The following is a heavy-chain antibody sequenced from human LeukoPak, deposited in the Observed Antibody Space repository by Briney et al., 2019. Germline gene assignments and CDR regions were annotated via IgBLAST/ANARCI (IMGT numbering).Heavy chain of an antibody. CDR2: ISGSGGTT. V-gene: IGHV3-23*01. J-gene: IGHJ4*02. CDR3: AKGHLDTTTPYFDY. D-gene: IGHD2/OR15-2a*01. Sequence: SGGSLRLSCATCGFIFSRYAMSWVRQAPGKGLEWLSTISGSGGTTNYADSVRGRLTVSRDNSNNKQYLQMNSLRADDTAVYYCAKGHLDTTTPYFDYWGRGTLVTVSS. CDR1: GFIFSRYA.